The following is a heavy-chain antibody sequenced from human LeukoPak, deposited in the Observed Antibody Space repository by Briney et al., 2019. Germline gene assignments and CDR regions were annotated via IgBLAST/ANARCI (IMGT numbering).Heavy chain of an antibody. Sequence: PGGSLRLSCAASGFTFSSYSMNWVRQAPGKGLEWVSSISSSSSYIYYADSVKGRFTISRDNAKNSLYLQMNSLRAEDTAVYYCARDGVVENDGYHDYWGQGTLVTVSS. CDR2: ISSSSSYI. V-gene: IGHV3-21*01. D-gene: IGHD5-24*01. CDR1: GFTFSSYS. J-gene: IGHJ4*02. CDR3: ARDGVVENDGYHDY.